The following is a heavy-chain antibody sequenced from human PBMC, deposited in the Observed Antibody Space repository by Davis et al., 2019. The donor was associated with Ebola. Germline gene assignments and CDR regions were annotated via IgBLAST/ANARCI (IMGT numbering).Heavy chain of an antibody. Sequence: ASVKVSCKASGYTFTSYDINWVRQATGQGLEWMGWMNPNSGNTGYAQKFQGRVTITRNTSISTAYMELSSLRSEDTAVYYCARGVHSSSWLSHYYYYYYMDVWGIGTTVTVSS. J-gene: IGHJ6*03. CDR3: ARGVHSSSWLSHYYYYYYMDV. CDR1: GYTFTSYD. V-gene: IGHV1-8*03. D-gene: IGHD6-13*01. CDR2: MNPNSGNT.